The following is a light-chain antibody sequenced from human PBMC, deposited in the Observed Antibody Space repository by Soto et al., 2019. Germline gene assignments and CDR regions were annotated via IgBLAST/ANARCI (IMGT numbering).Light chain of an antibody. CDR3: QQYGRSPPFT. J-gene: IGKJ3*01. Sequence: EIVLTQSPGTLSLSPGERATLSCRASQSVSSSYLAWYQQKPGQAPRLLIYGASSRATGIPDRFSGSGSGTDFTLTISRLEPEDFAVYYCQQYGRSPPFTFGPGTKVYIK. CDR2: GAS. CDR1: QSVSSSY. V-gene: IGKV3-20*01.